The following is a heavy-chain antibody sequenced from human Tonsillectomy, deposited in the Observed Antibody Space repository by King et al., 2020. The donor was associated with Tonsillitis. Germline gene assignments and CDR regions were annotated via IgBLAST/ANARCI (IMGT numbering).Heavy chain of an antibody. CDR2: IYPGDSDT. V-gene: IGHV5-51*01. D-gene: IGHD4-11*01. CDR3: VRQATSLPGGFDI. Sequence: QLVQSGVEVKKSGDSLKISCKASGYNFSSYWIGWVRQMPGKGLDWMGIIYPGDSDTRYSPSFQGQVTISADKSSSTAYLQWRSLKASDSALYYCVRQATSLPGGFDIWGRGTVVSVSS. CDR1: GYNFSSYW. J-gene: IGHJ3*02.